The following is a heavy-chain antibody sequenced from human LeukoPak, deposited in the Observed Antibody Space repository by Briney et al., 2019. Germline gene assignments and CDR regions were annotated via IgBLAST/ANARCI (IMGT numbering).Heavy chain of an antibody. CDR2: ISGSGGST. Sequence: GGSLRLSCAASGFTFSSYAMSWVRQAPGKGLEWVSAISGSGGSTYYADSVKGRFTISRDNSKNTLYLQMNSLRAEDTAVYYCSSYDYVDPSRGFDYWGQGTLVTVSS. D-gene: IGHD3-16*01. CDR3: SSYDYVDPSRGFDY. J-gene: IGHJ4*02. CDR1: GFTFSSYA. V-gene: IGHV3-23*01.